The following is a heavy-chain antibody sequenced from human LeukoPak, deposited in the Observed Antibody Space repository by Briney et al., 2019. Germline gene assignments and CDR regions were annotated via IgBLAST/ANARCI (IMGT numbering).Heavy chain of an antibody. CDR2: TYISGST. CDR1: GGSISSNY. V-gene: IGHV4-4*07. Sequence: SETLSLTCTVSGGSISSNYWSWIRQSAGKGLEWIGRTYISGSTNYNPSLKSRVTMSVEMSKNQFSLKMSSVTAADTAVYYCARDTPSVPRAFDIWGLGTMVTISS. J-gene: IGHJ3*02. D-gene: IGHD2-2*01. CDR3: ARDTPSVPRAFDI.